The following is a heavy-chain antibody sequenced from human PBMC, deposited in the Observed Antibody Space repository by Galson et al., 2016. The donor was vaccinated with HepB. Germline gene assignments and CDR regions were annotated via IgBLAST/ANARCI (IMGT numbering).Heavy chain of an antibody. V-gene: IGHV1-3*01. CDR1: GYTVTSQA. J-gene: IGHJ3*02. Sequence: SVKVSCKASGYTVTSQAMHWVRQAPGQRLEWMGWINAGNGNTKYSQKFQGRVTFTRDTSANTAYMELSSLTSDATAIYYCATSTGYRSGWGAFDIWGQGTMVTVSS. CDR2: INAGNGNT. D-gene: IGHD6-25*01. CDR3: ATSTGYRSGWGAFDI.